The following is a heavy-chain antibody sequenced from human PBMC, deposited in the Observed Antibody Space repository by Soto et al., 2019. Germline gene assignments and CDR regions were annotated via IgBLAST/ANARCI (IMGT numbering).Heavy chain of an antibody. CDR3: AKGVEDSYGRWYSSGWNHHFDY. D-gene: IGHD6-19*01. Sequence: EVQLVESGGGLVQPGRSLRLSCAASGFTFDDYAMHWVRQAPGKGLEWVSGISWNSGSIGYADSVKGRFTISRDNAKNSLYLQMNSLRAEDTALYYCAKGVEDSYGRWYSSGWNHHFDYWGQGTLVTVSS. CDR1: GFTFDDYA. CDR2: ISWNSGSI. V-gene: IGHV3-9*01. J-gene: IGHJ4*02.